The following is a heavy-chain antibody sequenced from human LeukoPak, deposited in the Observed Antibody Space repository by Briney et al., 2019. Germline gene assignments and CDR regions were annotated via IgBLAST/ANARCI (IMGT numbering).Heavy chain of an antibody. Sequence: GGSLRLSCAASGFTFSSYGMHWVRQAPGKGLEWVAVIWYDGSNKYYADSVKGRFTISRDDSKNTLYLQMNSLRAEDTAVYYCAPLAVAGTPRDYWGQGTLVTVSS. D-gene: IGHD6-19*01. CDR2: IWYDGSNK. V-gene: IGHV3-33*01. CDR1: GFTFSSYG. J-gene: IGHJ4*02. CDR3: APLAVAGTPRDY.